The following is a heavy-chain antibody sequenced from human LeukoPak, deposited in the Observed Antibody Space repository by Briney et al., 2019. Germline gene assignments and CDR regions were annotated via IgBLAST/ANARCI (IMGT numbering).Heavy chain of an antibody. J-gene: IGHJ4*02. V-gene: IGHV3-7*03. D-gene: IGHD6-19*01. CDR1: GFTFRNYW. CDR3: ARHSNGWSEGTY. CDR2: IKQDGSEK. Sequence: GGSLRLSCAASGFTFRNYWMTWVRQALGKGLEWVANIKQDGSEKNYVDSVKGRFTISRDNAKNSLFLQMNSLRAEDTAVYYCARHSNGWSEGTYWGQGTLVTVTS.